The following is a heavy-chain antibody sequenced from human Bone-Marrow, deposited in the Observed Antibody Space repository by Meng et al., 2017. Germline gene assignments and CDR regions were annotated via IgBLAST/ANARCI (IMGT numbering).Heavy chain of an antibody. V-gene: IGHV3-48*04. CDR3: ARAEASGGPVNWFDP. J-gene: IGHJ5*02. D-gene: IGHD3-3*01. CDR1: DFTFSSDW. Sequence: GESLKISCAASDFTFSSDWMHWVRQAPGKGLEWVSYIRSSGDTKFYADSVKGRFTISRDNAKNSLYLQMNSLRGEDTAVYYCARAEASGGPVNWFDPWGQGTLVTVSS. CDR2: IRSSGDTK.